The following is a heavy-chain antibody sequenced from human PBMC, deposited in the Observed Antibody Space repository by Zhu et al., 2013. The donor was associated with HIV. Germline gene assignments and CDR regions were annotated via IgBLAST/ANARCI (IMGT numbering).Heavy chain of an antibody. Sequence: QVQLVQSGAEVKKPGASVKVSCKASGYTFTSYGISWVRQAPGQGLEWMGWISAYNGNTNYAQKLQGRVTMTTDTSTSTAYMELRSLRSDDTAVYYCARLNYDILTGYYDAFDIWGQGTMVTVSS. D-gene: IGHD3-9*01. V-gene: IGHV1-18*04. CDR3: ARLNYDILTGYYDAFDI. CDR1: GYTFTSYG. J-gene: IGHJ3*02. CDR2: ISAYNGNT.